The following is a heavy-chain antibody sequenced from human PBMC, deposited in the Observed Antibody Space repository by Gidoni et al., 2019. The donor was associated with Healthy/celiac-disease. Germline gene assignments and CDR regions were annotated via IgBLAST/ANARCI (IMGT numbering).Heavy chain of an antibody. J-gene: IGHJ5*02. CDR2: ISGSGGST. CDR3: AKDSRLERMPKNWFDP. CDR1: GFTFSSYA. Sequence: EVQLLESGGGLVQPGGSLRLSCAASGFTFSSYAMSWVRQAPGKGLEWVSAISGSGGSTYYADSVKGRFTISRDNSKNTLYLQMNSLRAEDTAVYYCAKDSRLERMPKNWFDPWGQGTLVTVSS. D-gene: IGHD6-19*01. V-gene: IGHV3-23*01.